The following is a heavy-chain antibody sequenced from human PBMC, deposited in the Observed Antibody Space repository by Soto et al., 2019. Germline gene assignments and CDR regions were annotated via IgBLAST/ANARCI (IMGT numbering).Heavy chain of an antibody. D-gene: IGHD5-18*01. CDR3: ARRGWMQLNWYFDL. CDR1: GGSISSSNYY. Sequence: QLQLQESGPGLVKPSETLSLTCTVSGGSISSSNYYWDWIRQPPGEGLEWIGSIYYSGSTYYNPSLKSRVTISVDTSKNQFSLKLSSVTPADTAVYYCARRGWMQLNWYFDLWGRGTLVTVSS. CDR2: IYYSGST. V-gene: IGHV4-39*01. J-gene: IGHJ2*01.